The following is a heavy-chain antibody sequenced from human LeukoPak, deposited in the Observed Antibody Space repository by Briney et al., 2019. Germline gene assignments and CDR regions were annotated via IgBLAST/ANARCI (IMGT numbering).Heavy chain of an antibody. CDR2: IFYSGGT. J-gene: IGHJ4*02. Sequence: SETLSLTCIVSGASLSTHYGTWIRQAPGKGLEWIGYIFYSGGTNYNSSLKSRVTLSIDTSKNQFSLELTSVTAADTAVYYCARIGAAGTRYYFDYWSQGTLVTVSS. D-gene: IGHD6-13*01. V-gene: IGHV4-59*11. CDR3: ARIGAAGTRYYFDY. CDR1: GASLSTHY.